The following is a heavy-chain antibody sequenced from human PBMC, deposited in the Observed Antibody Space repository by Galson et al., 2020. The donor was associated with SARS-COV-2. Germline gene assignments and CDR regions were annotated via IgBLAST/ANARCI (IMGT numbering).Heavy chain of an antibody. V-gene: IGHV6-1*01. D-gene: IGHD6-13*01. CDR3: ARDMQQLVPNGYYCDY. Sequence: SQTLSLTCAISGDSVSSNSAAWNWIRQSPSRGLEWLGRTYYRSKWYNDYAVSVKSRITINPDTSKNQFSLQLNSVTPEDTAVYYCARDMQQLVPNGYYCDYWGQGTLVTVSS. CDR2: TYYRSKWYN. J-gene: IGHJ4*02. CDR1: GDSVSSNSAA.